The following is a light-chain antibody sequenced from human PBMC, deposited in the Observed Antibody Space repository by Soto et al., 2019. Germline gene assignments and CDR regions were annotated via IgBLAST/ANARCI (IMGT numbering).Light chain of an antibody. V-gene: IGLV2-14*01. CDR1: SSDIGRYNF. J-gene: IGLJ1*01. Sequence: QSVLTQPASMSGSPGQSITISCTGTSSDIGRYNFVSWYQHHPGKAPTLIIYEATKRPSGVSYRFSGSKSGNTASLTISGLQAEDEADYYCTSYTITSPYVFGTGTKVTVL. CDR3: TSYTITSPYV. CDR2: EAT.